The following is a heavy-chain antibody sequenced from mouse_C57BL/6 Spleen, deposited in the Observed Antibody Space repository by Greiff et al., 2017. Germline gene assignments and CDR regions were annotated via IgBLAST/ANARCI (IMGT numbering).Heavy chain of an antibody. CDR3: ARDYYGSSYPVYFDY. J-gene: IGHJ2*01. Sequence: QVQLQQSGPELVKPGASVKISCKASGYAFSSSWMNWVKQRPGKGLEWIGRIYPGDGDTNYNGKFKGKATLTADTSSSTAYMQLSSLTSEDSAVYFCARDYYGSSYPVYFDYWGQGTTLTVSS. D-gene: IGHD1-1*01. V-gene: IGHV1-82*01. CDR2: IYPGDGDT. CDR1: GYAFSSSW.